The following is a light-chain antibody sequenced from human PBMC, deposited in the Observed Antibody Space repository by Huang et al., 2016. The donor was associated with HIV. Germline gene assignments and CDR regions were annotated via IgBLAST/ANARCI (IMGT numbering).Light chain of an antibody. CDR2: STS. Sequence: IQLTQSPSSVSASEGDTVRITCRASQEISSWLAWYQQKPREAPTLLIHSTSILPSGVPSRFNGSGSGTDFFRTINSLRPDDFATYYCQQANMYPRSFGQGTRLDIK. CDR3: QQANMYPRS. CDR1: QEISSW. J-gene: IGKJ5*01. V-gene: IGKV1-12*01.